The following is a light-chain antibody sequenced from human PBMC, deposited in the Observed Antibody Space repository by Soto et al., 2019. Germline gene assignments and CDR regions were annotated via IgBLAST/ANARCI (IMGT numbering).Light chain of an antibody. J-gene: IGKJ5*01. CDR2: DVS. CDR1: QDVRGA. Sequence: AIQLTQPPSSLSASVGDRVTISCRASQDVRGALAWYQQKPGTAPKILIYDVSVLESGVPTRFSGSGSGTDFTLTITSLQPVDFATYYCQQFNSYPITFGQGTRLEIK. V-gene: IGKV1-13*02. CDR3: QQFNSYPIT.